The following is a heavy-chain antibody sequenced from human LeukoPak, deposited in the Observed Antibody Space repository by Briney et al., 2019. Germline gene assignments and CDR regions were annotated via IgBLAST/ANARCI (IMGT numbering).Heavy chain of an antibody. V-gene: IGHV3-48*04. Sequence: GGSLRLSCAASGFTLSSYAMNWVRQGPGKGLEWVSYISSSGITINYADSIKGRFTISRDNAKNSLYLQMNSLRAEDTAAYYCAREGGWVATPSSHWGQGTLVTVSS. J-gene: IGHJ4*02. CDR3: AREGGWVATPSSH. D-gene: IGHD5-12*01. CDR2: ISSSGITI. CDR1: GFTLSSYA.